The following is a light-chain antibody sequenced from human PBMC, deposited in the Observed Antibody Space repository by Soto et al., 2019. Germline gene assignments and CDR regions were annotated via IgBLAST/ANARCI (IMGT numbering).Light chain of an antibody. CDR3: QQYDKWPQFT. CDR1: QYIGSN. V-gene: IGKV3-15*01. CDR2: GAS. J-gene: IGKJ2*01. Sequence: EIMMTQSPDTASVSPGERSTLSCRASQYIGSNLAWYQQKPGQAPRLLIYGASTRATGIPARFSGSGSGTEFTLTISSLQSEDFAVYYCQQYDKWPQFTFGQGTKVDTK.